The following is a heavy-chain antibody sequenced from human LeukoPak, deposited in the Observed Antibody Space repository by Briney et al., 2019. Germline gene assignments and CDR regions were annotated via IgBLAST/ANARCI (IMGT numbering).Heavy chain of an antibody. CDR3: ARDSQPGYYHGMDV. Sequence: QPGGSLRLSCAVSGFTFSSYWMSWVRQAPGKGLEWMANIKHDGSEKFYVDSLKGRFTISRDNAKNSLYLQMNSLTAEDTAVYYCARDSQPGYYHGMDVWGQGTTVTVSS. D-gene: IGHD6-13*01. CDR1: GFTFSSYW. CDR2: IKHDGSEK. J-gene: IGHJ6*02. V-gene: IGHV3-7*01.